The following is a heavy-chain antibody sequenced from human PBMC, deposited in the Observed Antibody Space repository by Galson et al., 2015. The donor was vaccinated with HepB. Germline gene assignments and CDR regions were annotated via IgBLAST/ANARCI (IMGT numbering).Heavy chain of an antibody. CDR1: GGSISGYY. V-gene: IGHV4-4*07. Sequence: SETLSLTCTVSGGSISGYYYNWVRQPAGKGLEWIGRISASGNTNYKSSLKSRLTMSIDTSKNQFSLKLSSVTAADTALYFCATATKRSSWNLYWGQGTLVTVSS. D-gene: IGHD6-13*01. CDR3: ATATKRSSWNLY. J-gene: IGHJ4*02. CDR2: ISASGNT.